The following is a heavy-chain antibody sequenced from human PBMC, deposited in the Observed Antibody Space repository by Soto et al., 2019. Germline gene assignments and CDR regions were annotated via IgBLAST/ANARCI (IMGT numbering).Heavy chain of an antibody. Sequence: PSQTLSLTCAISGDSVSSNSAAWNWIRQSPSRGLEWLGRTYYRSKWYNDYAVSVKSRITINPDTSKNHFSLQLNSVTPEDTAVYYCARAQFRAAATRYYYYMDVWGKGTTVTV. J-gene: IGHJ6*03. V-gene: IGHV6-1*01. D-gene: IGHD6-13*01. CDR1: GDSVSSNSAA. CDR3: ARAQFRAAATRYYYYMDV. CDR2: TYYRSKWYN.